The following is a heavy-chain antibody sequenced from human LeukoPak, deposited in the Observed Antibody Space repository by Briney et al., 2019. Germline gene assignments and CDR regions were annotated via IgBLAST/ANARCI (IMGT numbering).Heavy chain of an antibody. CDR3: AKLGYDSSGLYY. V-gene: IGHV3-23*01. CDR1: GFTFTTYW. Sequence: GGSLRLSCAASGFTFTTYWMSWVRQAPGKGLEWVSAISGSGGSTYYADSVKGRFTISRDNSKNTLYLQMNSLRAEDTAVYYCAKLGYDSSGLYYWGQGTLVTVSS. CDR2: ISGSGGST. J-gene: IGHJ4*02. D-gene: IGHD3-22*01.